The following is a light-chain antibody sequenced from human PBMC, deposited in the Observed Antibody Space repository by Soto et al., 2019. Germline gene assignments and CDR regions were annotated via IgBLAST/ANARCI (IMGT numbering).Light chain of an antibody. CDR2: DAA. CDR1: QSVSSNY. CDR3: QHYGRSPPSWT. V-gene: IGKV3-20*01. J-gene: IGKJ1*01. Sequence: EIVLTQSPGTLSLSPGERATLSCRASQSVSSNYLAWYQQKPGQPPRLLISDAASRATGIPDRFSGSGSGKDFTLTISGPEPEDFAVYYCQHYGRSPPSWTFGQGTKVEIK.